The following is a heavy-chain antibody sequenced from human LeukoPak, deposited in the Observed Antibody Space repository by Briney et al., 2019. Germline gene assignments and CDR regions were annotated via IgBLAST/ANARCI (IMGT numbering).Heavy chain of an antibody. CDR3: AKEGQTAVDYYYYGMDV. D-gene: IGHD2-21*02. CDR1: RCTFSSYA. CDR2: ISGSGGST. J-gene: IGHJ6*02. V-gene: IGHV3-23*01. Sequence: GGSLRLSCAASRCTFSSYAMSWVSQAPGKGLEWVSAISGSGGSTYYADSVKGRFTISRDNSKNTLYLQMNSLRAEDTAVYYCAKEGQTAVDYYYYGMDVWGQGSTVTVSS.